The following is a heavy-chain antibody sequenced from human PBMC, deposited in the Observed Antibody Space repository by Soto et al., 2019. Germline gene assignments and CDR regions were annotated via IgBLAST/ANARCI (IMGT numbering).Heavy chain of an antibody. Sequence: GGSLRLSCAASGFTFTRYSMNWVRQAPGKGLEWVSSISSTNNYIYYGDSMKGLFTISRDNANNSLYLEMNSLRAEDTAVYYGARESEDLTSNLEYWGEGTLVTVSS. V-gene: IGHV3-21*06. J-gene: IGHJ4*02. CDR1: GFTFTRYS. CDR3: ARESEDLTSNLEY. CDR2: ISSTNNYI.